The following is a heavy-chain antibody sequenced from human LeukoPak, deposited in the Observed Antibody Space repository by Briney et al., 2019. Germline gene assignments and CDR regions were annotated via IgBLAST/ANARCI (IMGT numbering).Heavy chain of an antibody. CDR3: ARGVRIAVAGYIDY. Sequence: GGSLRLSCAASGFIFSSHGMNWVRQAPGKGLEWVSSISSSSSYIYYADSVKGRFTISRDNAKNTLYLQMNSLRAEDTAVYYCARGVRIAVAGYIDYWGQGTLVTVSS. J-gene: IGHJ4*02. CDR1: GFIFSSHG. V-gene: IGHV3-21*01. CDR2: ISSSSSYI. D-gene: IGHD6-19*01.